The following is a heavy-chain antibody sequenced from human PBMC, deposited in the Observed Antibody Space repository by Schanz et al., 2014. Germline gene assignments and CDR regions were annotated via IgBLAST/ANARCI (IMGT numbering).Heavy chain of an antibody. D-gene: IGHD5-12*01. CDR2: MNPNSGNP. CDR1: GYTFTSYD. Sequence: VQLVQSGAEVKRPGASVRVSCKASGYTFTSYDFNWVRQAPGQGLEWMGWMNPNSGNPGFAQKFRGRVTMTRNTSMSTAYIELHILTSEDTAVYYCAGAVATIRADSFDIWGRGTMVAVSS. J-gene: IGHJ3*02. CDR3: AGAVATIRADSFDI. V-gene: IGHV1-8*01.